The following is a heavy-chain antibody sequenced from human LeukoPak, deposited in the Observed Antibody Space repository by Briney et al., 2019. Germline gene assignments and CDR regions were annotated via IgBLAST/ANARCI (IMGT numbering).Heavy chain of an antibody. V-gene: IGHV3-23*01. CDR1: GFTFSSYA. CDR3: AIMHPYYDGNGYWVQ. J-gene: IGHJ4*02. Sequence: PGGSLRLSCAASGFTFSSYAMSWVRQAPGKGLEWVSGISVSGGSTAYAESVKGRFTISRDNPRNTLHMQMNSLRAEDTALYYCAIMHPYYDGNGYWVQWGQGTLVTVSS. CDR2: ISVSGGST. D-gene: IGHD3-22*01.